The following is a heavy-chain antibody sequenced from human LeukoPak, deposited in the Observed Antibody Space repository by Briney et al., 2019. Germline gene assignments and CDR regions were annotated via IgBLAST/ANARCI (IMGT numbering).Heavy chain of an antibody. CDR2: ISSTGGST. CDR1: GFTFSSYA. V-gene: IGHV3-23*01. CDR3: AKGDSFLKRFDY. J-gene: IGHJ4*02. D-gene: IGHD5/OR15-5a*01. Sequence: GGSLRLSCAASGFTFSSYAMIWVRQAPGKGLEWVSGISSTGGSTHYADSVKGRFTISRDNSKNTLYLQMNSLRAGDTAVYYCAKGDSFLKRFDYWGQGTLVTVSS.